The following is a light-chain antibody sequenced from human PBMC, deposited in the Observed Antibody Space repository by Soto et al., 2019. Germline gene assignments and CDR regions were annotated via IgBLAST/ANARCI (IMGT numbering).Light chain of an antibody. Sequence: QSVLTQPASVSGSPGQSITISCTGTSNDVGAYKYVSWYQQQPDKAPKLIIYEVTNRPSGVSNRFSGSKSGNTASLTISGLQAEDEADYYCISYTATNTRVLLGAGTKLTVL. CDR1: SNDVGAYKY. V-gene: IGLV2-14*01. CDR2: EVT. J-gene: IGLJ2*01. CDR3: ISYTATNTRVL.